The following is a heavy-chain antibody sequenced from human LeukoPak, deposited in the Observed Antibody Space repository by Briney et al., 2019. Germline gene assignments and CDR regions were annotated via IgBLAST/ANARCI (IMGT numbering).Heavy chain of an antibody. CDR2: IKEDGSDI. D-gene: IGHD1-26*01. V-gene: IGHV3-7*01. J-gene: IGHJ4*02. CDR1: GFIFSNTW. CDR3: TKNGTFVFDS. Sequence: GGSLRLSCVGSGFIFSNTWMSWVRQAPGKGLEWLANIKEDGSDIYYRASVKGRFTISRDNARSSLYLRMNTLRAEDTGVYYCTKNGTFVFDSWGQGTLVTVSS.